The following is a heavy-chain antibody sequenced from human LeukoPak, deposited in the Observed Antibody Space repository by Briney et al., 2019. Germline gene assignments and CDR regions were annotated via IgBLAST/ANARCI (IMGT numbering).Heavy chain of an antibody. Sequence: PSETLSLTCTVSGGSISSYYWSWIRQPPGKGLEWIGCIYYSGSTNYSPSLKSRVTISVDTSKNQFSLKLRFVTATDTAVYYCARRGHDILTGYSGYYYMDVWGKGTTVTVSS. J-gene: IGHJ6*03. V-gene: IGHV4-59*01. CDR3: ARRGHDILTGYSGYYYMDV. D-gene: IGHD3-9*01. CDR2: IYYSGST. CDR1: GGSISSYY.